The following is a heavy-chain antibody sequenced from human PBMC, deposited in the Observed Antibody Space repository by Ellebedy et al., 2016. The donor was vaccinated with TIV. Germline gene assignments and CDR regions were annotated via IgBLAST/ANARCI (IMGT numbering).Heavy chain of an antibody. V-gene: IGHV3-23*01. Sequence: GESLKISCVASGLTFSNYDMSWVRQTPGKGLEWVSIIWGNGARTYHADSVKGRFTISRDNSKNTLYLQMNSLRVDDTAVYYCATSRARVYWGQGTLVTVSS. CDR1: GLTFSNYD. CDR3: ATSRARVY. CDR2: IWGNGART. J-gene: IGHJ4*02.